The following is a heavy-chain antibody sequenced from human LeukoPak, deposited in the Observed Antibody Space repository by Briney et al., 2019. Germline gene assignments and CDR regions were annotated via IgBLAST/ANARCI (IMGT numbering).Heavy chain of an antibody. J-gene: IGHJ4*02. V-gene: IGHV4-34*01. Sequence: SETLSLTCAVYVGSFSGYYWSWIRQPPGKGLEWIGEINHSGSTNYNPSLKSRVTISVDPSKNQFSLKLSSVTAADTAVYYCARGVSYGYRYRGEGTLVTVSS. CDR2: INHSGST. CDR1: VGSFSGYY. CDR3: ARGVSYGYRY. D-gene: IGHD5-18*01.